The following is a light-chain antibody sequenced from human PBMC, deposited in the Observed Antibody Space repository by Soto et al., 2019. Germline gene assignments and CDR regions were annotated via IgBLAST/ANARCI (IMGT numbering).Light chain of an antibody. J-gene: IGLJ1*01. V-gene: IGLV3-1*01. Sequence: SYELTQPPSVSVSPGQTASITCSGDKLGTKYVAWYQQKAGQSPVVVIYQDARRPSGIPERFSGSNSGNTATLTISGTQAMDEADYYCQAWDSNTYVFGTGTQLTVL. CDR2: QDA. CDR3: QAWDSNTYV. CDR1: KLGTKY.